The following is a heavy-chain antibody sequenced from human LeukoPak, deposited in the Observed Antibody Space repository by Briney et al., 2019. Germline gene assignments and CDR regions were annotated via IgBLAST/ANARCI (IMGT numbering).Heavy chain of an antibody. V-gene: IGHV3-33*01. Sequence: PGRSLRLSCAASGFTFSSYGMHWVRQAPGKGLEWVAVIWYDGSNKFYADSVKGLFTISRDDSKNTLYLQMISLRAEDTAFYYCARDYYGDGLDYWGQGTLVSVSS. CDR1: GFTFSSYG. CDR3: ARDYYGDGLDY. D-gene: IGHD4-17*01. J-gene: IGHJ4*02. CDR2: IWYDGSNK.